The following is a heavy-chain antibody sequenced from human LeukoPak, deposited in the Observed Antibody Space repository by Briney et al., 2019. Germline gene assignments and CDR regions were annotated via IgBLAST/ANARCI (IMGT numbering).Heavy chain of an antibody. J-gene: IGHJ6*02. D-gene: IGHD3-22*01. Sequence: SETLSLTCAVSGGSISSSNGGRGVRAPPGKGGEWRGEIYHSGSTNYNPSLKSRVTISVDTSKNQFSLKLSSVTAADTAVYYCARGGKYSSGFKVYYYYGMDVWGQGTTVTVSS. CDR1: GGSISSSNG. CDR3: ARGGKYSSGFKVYYYYGMDV. CDR2: IYHSGST. V-gene: IGHV4-4*02.